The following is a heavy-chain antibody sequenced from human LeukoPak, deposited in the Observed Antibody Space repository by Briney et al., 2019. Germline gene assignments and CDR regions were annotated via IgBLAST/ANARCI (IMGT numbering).Heavy chain of an antibody. V-gene: IGHV1-69*05. CDR3: ARDSSDEGIAVAGNFDY. CDR2: IIPIFGTA. J-gene: IGHJ4*02. Sequence: GSSVKVSCKASGGTFSSCAISWVRQAPGQGLEWTGRIIPIFGTANYAQKFQGRVTITTDESTSTAYMELSSLRSEDTAVYYCARDSSDEGIAVAGNFDYWGQGTLVTVSS. CDR1: GGTFSSCA. D-gene: IGHD6-19*01.